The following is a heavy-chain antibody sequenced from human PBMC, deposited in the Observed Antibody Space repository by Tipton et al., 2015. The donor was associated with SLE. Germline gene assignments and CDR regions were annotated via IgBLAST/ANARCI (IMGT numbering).Heavy chain of an antibody. CDR3: AATLDVLDI. Sequence: LRLSCAVSGASITSGGYSWSWIRRPPGKGLEWIGYIYHSGSTFYNPSLESRATISLDKSKNQFSLQLSSVTAADTAVYYCAATLDVLDIWGQGTMVTVSS. CDR2: IYHSGST. CDR1: GASITSGGYS. J-gene: IGHJ3*02. V-gene: IGHV4-30-2*01.